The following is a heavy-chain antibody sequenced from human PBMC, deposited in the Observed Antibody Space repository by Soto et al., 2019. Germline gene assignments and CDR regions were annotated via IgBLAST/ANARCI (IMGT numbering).Heavy chain of an antibody. Sequence: EVQLVESGGGLVHPGGSLKLSCAASGFPFNGSAMHWVRQASGKGLEWVGRIRSKPNNYATAYAASLKGRFTISRDESTNTAYLQMNSLNTEDTSVYYCAGDCYYAMDVWGPGTRVTVSS. CDR3: AGDCYYAMDV. CDR2: IRSKPNNYAT. CDR1: GFPFNGSA. V-gene: IGHV3-73*02. J-gene: IGHJ6*02.